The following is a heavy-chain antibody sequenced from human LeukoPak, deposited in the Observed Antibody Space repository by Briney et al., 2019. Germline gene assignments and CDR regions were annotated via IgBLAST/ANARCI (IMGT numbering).Heavy chain of an antibody. D-gene: IGHD2-15*01. J-gene: IGHJ5*02. Sequence: SETLSLTCTVSGGSISSSSYYWGWLRQPPGKGLEWIGSIYYSGSTYYNPSLKSRVTISVDTSKNQFSLKLSSVTAADTAVYYCARAPDCSGGSCYPYNWFDPWGQGTLVTVSS. CDR3: ARAPDCSGGSCYPYNWFDP. CDR2: IYYSGST. CDR1: GGSISSSSYY. V-gene: IGHV4-39*07.